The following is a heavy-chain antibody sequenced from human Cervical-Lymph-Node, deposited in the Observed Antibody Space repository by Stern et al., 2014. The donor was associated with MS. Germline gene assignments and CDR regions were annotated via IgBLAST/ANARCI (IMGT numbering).Heavy chain of an antibody. D-gene: IGHD2-8*01. Sequence: QVQLVHSGAEVKKPGSSVKVTCKTSGGNFSDFAITWVLQAPGHGLECMGRLIPFFYTPHYAQPFRVRLPFSAAQYPNQAYIALTSLTSDDTAVYYCAKDEPSHGTSGHPHFDVWGQGTMLTVAS. CDR3: AKDEPSHGTSGHPHFDV. J-gene: IGHJ3*01. V-gene: IGHV1-69*01. CDR2: LIPFFYTP. CDR1: GGNFSDFA.